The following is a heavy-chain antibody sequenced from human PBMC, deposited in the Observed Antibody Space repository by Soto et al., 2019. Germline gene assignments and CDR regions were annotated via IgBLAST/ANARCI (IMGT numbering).Heavy chain of an antibody. CDR3: ARYGSSWYGGTGVNWFDP. Sequence: GASVKVSCKASGYTFTSYYMHWVRQAPGQGLEWMGIINPSGGSTSYAQKFQGRVTMTRDTSTSTVYMELSSLRSEDTAVYYCARYGSSWYGGTGVNWFDPWGQGTLVPVSS. CDR2: INPSGGST. D-gene: IGHD6-13*01. CDR1: GYTFTSYY. V-gene: IGHV1-46*03. J-gene: IGHJ5*02.